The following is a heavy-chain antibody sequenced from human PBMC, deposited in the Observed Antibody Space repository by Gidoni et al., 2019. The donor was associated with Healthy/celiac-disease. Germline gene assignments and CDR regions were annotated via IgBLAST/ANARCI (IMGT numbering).Heavy chain of an antibody. CDR1: GFTFSSYG. CDR3: AKEGGYSSSPGPDY. V-gene: IGHV3-30*18. D-gene: IGHD6-6*01. J-gene: IGHJ4*02. CDR2: ISYDGNNK. Sequence: QVQLVESGGGVVQPGRSLRLSCAASGFTFSSYGMHWVRQAPGKGLEWVAVISYDGNNKYYADSVKGRFTISRDNSKNTLYLQMNSLRAEDTAVYYCAKEGGYSSSPGPDYWGQGTLVTVSS.